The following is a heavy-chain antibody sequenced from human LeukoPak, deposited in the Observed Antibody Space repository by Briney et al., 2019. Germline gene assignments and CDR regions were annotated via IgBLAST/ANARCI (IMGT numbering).Heavy chain of an antibody. Sequence: GASVKVSCKASGYTFTSYGISWVRQAPGQGLEWMGWISAYNGNTNYAQKLQGRVTMTTDTSTSTAYMELRSLRSDDTAVYYCARDAYYDILTGSTTPNWFDPWGQGTLVTVSS. V-gene: IGHV1-18*01. J-gene: IGHJ5*02. CDR1: GYTFTSYG. CDR2: ISAYNGNT. CDR3: ARDAYYDILTGSTTPNWFDP. D-gene: IGHD3-9*01.